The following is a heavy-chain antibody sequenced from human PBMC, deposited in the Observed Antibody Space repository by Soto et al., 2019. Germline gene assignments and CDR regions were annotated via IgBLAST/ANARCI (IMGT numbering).Heavy chain of an antibody. V-gene: IGHV4-39*01. CDR3: ARPAAASYYYFAMDV. J-gene: IGHJ6*02. CDR2: IYYSGST. CDR1: GGSISSSGYY. Sequence: KTSETLSLTCTVSGGSISSSGYYWGWIRQPPGKGLEWIGSIYYSGSTYYNPSLKSRVTISVDTSKNQFSLKVNSVTAADTAVYYCARPAAASYYYFAMDVWGQGTTVTVSS. D-gene: IGHD6-25*01.